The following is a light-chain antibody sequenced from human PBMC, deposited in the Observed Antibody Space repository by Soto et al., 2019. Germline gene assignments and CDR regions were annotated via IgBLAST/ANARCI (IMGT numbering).Light chain of an antibody. CDR2: GGS. Sequence: QSALTQPASVSGSPGQSKTISCTGTNSDVGSYNLVSWYQHRPGKAPKLIISGGSKRPSGVSDRFSDSKSGNTASLTIAGLQAEGEADYYCCSFAGTFTYVFGTGTKVTVL. V-gene: IGLV2-23*01. CDR3: CSFAGTFTYV. CDR1: NSDVGSYNL. J-gene: IGLJ1*01.